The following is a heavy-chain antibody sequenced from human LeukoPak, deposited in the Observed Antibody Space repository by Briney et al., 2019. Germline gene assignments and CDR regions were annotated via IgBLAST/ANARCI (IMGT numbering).Heavy chain of an antibody. CDR1: GGTFSSYG. CDR3: ARDLYGIAAADFDY. V-gene: IGHV1-69*04. J-gene: IGHJ4*02. D-gene: IGHD6-13*01. CDR2: IIPILGIA. Sequence: ASVKVSCKASGGTFSSYGISWVRQAPGQGLEWMGRIIPILGIANYAQKFQGRVTITADKSTSTAYMELSSLRSEDTAVYYCARDLYGIAAADFDYWGQGTLVTVSS.